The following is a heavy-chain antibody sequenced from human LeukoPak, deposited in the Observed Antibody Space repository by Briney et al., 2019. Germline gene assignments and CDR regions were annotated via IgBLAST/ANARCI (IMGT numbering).Heavy chain of an antibody. D-gene: IGHD1-14*01. J-gene: IGHJ4*02. CDR2: IYYSGST. Sequence: SETLSLTCTVSGGSISSGGYYWSWIRQHPGKGLEWIGYIYYSGSTNYNPSLKSRVTISVDTSKNQFSLKLSSVTAADTAVYYCARENTGDFDYWGQGTLVTVSS. V-gene: IGHV4-61*08. CDR3: ARENTGDFDY. CDR1: GGSISSGGYY.